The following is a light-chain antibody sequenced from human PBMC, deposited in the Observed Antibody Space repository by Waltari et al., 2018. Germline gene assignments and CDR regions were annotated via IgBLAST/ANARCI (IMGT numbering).Light chain of an antibody. CDR3: QQRSNWPYT. Sequence: EIVLTQSPATLSLSPGERATLSCRASQSVSSYLAWYQQKPGQAPRLLIYDASNRATGIPAMFSGSGSGTDFTLTISSLEPEDFAVYYCQQRSNWPYTFGQGTKLEIK. CDR1: QSVSSY. V-gene: IGKV3-11*01. CDR2: DAS. J-gene: IGKJ2*01.